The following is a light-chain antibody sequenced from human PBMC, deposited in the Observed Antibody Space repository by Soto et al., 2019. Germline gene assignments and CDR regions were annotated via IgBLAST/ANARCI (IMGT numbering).Light chain of an antibody. V-gene: IGKV3-11*01. CDR3: LQRSNWPLFT. J-gene: IGKJ3*01. CDR2: DAS. CDR1: QSVSSY. Sequence: EIVLTQSPATLSLSPGERATLSCRASQSVSSYLAWYQQKPGQAPRLLIYDASNRATGIPARFSGSGSGTYFTLTISSLEPEDFAVDYCLQRSNWPLFTFGPGTKVDIK.